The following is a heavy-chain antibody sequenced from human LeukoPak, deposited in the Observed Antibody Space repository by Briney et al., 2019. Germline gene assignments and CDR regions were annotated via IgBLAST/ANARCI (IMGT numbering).Heavy chain of an antibody. CDR3: ARNGDYVNYMDV. J-gene: IGHJ6*03. D-gene: IGHD4-17*01. CDR2: IYYSGST. CDR1: GGSISSYY. V-gene: IGHV4-59*01. Sequence: PSETLSLTCTVSGGSISSYYWSWIRQPPGKGLEWIGYIYYSGSTNYNPSLKSRVTISVDTSKNQFSLKLSSVTAADTAVYYCARNGDYVNYMDVWGKGTTVTISS.